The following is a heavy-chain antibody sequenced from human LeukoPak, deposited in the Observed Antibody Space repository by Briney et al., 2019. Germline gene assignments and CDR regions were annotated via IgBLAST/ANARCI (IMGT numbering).Heavy chain of an antibody. CDR1: GGSISRYY. Sequence: ASETLSLTCTVSGGSISRYYWSWIRQPPGKGLEWIGEINHSGSTNYNPSLKSRVTISVDTSKNQFSLKLSSVTAADTAVYYCARGAEYYYGSGSFRYWGQGTLVTVSS. CDR2: INHSGST. V-gene: IGHV4-34*01. D-gene: IGHD3-10*01. J-gene: IGHJ4*02. CDR3: ARGAEYYYGSGSFRY.